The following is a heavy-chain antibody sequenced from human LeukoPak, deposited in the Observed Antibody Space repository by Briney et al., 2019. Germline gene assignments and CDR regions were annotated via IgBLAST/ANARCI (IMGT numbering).Heavy chain of an antibody. D-gene: IGHD3-3*01. CDR3: AREAGRSGYYHFDY. J-gene: IGHJ4*02. V-gene: IGHV1-46*01. CDR1: GYTFARYH. Sequence: GASVKVSCKASGYTFARYHMYWVRQAPGQGLEWMGIINPSGGSTSYAQKFQGRVTMTRDTSTSTVYMELSSLRSEDTAVYYCAREAGRSGYYHFDYWGQGTLVTVSS. CDR2: INPSGGST.